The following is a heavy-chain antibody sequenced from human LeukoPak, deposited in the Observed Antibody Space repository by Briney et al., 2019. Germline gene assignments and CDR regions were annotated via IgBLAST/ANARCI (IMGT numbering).Heavy chain of an antibody. D-gene: IGHD3-10*01. CDR2: IRYDGSKK. V-gene: IGHV3-30*02. J-gene: IGHJ4*02. Sequence: PGGSLRLSCAASGFTFSSYGMHWVRQAPGKGLEWVAFIRYDGSKKYYTDSVKGRFTISRDNSKNTLYLQMNSLRAEDTAVYYCAKDRYGSGRNYFDYWGQGTLVTVSS. CDR3: AKDRYGSGRNYFDY. CDR1: GFTFSSYG.